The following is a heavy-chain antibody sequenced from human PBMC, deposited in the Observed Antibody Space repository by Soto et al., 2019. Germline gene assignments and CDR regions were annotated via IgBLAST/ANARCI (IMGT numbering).Heavy chain of an antibody. J-gene: IGHJ4*02. CDR3: AHTGYYDLLTFDY. D-gene: IGHD3-9*01. Sequence: GPTLVNPXQTLTLTCNFSGFSLSSRKMGVGWIRQPPGKALEWLALIYWDDDKRYRPSLNNRLTITKDTSKNQVLLTMTNLDPVDTATYYCAHTGYYDLLTFDYWGQGTLVTVSS. V-gene: IGHV2-5*02. CDR1: GFSLSSRKMG. CDR2: IYWDDDK.